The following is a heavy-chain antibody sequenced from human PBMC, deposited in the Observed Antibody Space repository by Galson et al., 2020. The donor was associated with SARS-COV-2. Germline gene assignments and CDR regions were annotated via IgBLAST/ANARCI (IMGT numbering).Heavy chain of an antibody. CDR1: GFTFSDHF. D-gene: IGHD3-9*01. CDR2: SRNKANSYTT. J-gene: IGHJ3*02. CDR3: ARDISGIRRIWTSAFDI. Sequence: GGSLRLSCAVSGFTFSDHFLDWVRQAPGQGLEWIGRSRNKANSYTTEYAASMRGRFTISRDDTKNSLYLQMNSLKTEDTAVYYCARDISGIRRIWTSAFDIWGQGTMVTVSS. V-gene: IGHV3-72*01.